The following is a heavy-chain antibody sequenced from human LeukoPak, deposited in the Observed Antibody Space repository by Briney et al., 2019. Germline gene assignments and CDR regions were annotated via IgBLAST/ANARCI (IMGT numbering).Heavy chain of an antibody. V-gene: IGHV3-30-3*01. D-gene: IGHD2-2*01. Sequence: GGSLRLSCAASGFTFSSYAMHWVRQAPGKGLEWVAVISYDGSNKYYADSVKGRFTISRDNSKNTPYLQMNSLRAEDTAVYYCARGVREYQLLPLYGMDVWGQGTTVTVSS. CDR1: GFTFSSYA. CDR3: ARGVREYQLLPLYGMDV. J-gene: IGHJ6*02. CDR2: ISYDGSNK.